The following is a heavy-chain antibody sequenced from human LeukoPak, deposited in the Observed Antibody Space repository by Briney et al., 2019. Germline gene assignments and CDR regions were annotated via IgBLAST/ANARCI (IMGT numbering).Heavy chain of an antibody. CDR3: ARDEVAASFDN. CDR2: IDRGGGSA. Sequence: TGGSLRLSCAASGFTFSSYWMHWVRQAPGKGLVYVSGIDRGGGSARYAESVKGRFTISRDNAKNTLYLQMNSLRAEDTAVYYCARDEVAASFDNWGQGTLVTVSS. J-gene: IGHJ4*02. D-gene: IGHD5-12*01. V-gene: IGHV3-74*01. CDR1: GFTFSSYW.